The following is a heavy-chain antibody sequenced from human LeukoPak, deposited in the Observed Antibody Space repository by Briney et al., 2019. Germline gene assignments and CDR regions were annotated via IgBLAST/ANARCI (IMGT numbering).Heavy chain of an antibody. Sequence: HPGESLRLSCAASGFTFDDYAMHWVRQAPGKSLEWVSVISGDGGSTYYADSVKGRFTISRDNSKNSLYLQMNSLTTEDTDLYYCAKDRITIFSYGMDVWGQGTTVTVSS. D-gene: IGHD3-9*01. V-gene: IGHV3-43*02. CDR3: AKDRITIFSYGMDV. CDR2: ISGDGGST. CDR1: GFTFDDYA. J-gene: IGHJ6*02.